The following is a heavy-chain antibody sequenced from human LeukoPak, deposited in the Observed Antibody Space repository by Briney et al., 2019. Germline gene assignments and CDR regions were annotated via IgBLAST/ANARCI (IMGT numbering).Heavy chain of an antibody. Sequence: ASGTLSLTCTVSGGSISGSYWSWLRQPPGKGLEWIGYIYCGGSTNYNASLKNRVTISVDASKNQVSLQLNSLTAADTALYYCAATGPYYFHYWGQGTLVTVSS. V-gene: IGHV4-59*01. CDR2: IYCGGST. CDR1: GGSISGSY. J-gene: IGHJ4*02. D-gene: IGHD3-9*01. CDR3: AATGPYYFHY.